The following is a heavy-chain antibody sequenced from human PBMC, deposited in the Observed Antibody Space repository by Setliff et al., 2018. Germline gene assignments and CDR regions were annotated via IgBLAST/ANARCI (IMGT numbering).Heavy chain of an antibody. CDR2: ISAYNGNT. CDR1: GYTFISYG. J-gene: IGHJ3*02. V-gene: IGHV1-18*01. Sequence: ASVKVSCKASGYTFISYGISWVRQAPGQGLEWMGWISAYNGNTNCAQKLQGRVTMTTDTSTSTAYMELRSLRSDDTAVYYCARVLFHCSSTSCYLDAFDIWGQGTTVTVSS. CDR3: ARVLFHCSSTSCYLDAFDI. D-gene: IGHD2-2*01.